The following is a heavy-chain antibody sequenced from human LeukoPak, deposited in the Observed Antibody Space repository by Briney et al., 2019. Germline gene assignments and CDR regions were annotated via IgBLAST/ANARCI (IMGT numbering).Heavy chain of an antibody. J-gene: IGHJ4*02. D-gene: IGHD2-15*01. CDR1: GGSIRSYY. CDR3: ATRSTGVAATFDS. V-gene: IGHV4-59*01. Sequence: SETLSLICTVSGGSIRSYYWNWIRQPPGKGLEWIGYIYYSGNTNYNPSLKSRVTISVDTSKNQFSLKLSSVTAADTAVYYCATRSTGVAATFDSWGQGALVTVSS. CDR2: IYYSGNT.